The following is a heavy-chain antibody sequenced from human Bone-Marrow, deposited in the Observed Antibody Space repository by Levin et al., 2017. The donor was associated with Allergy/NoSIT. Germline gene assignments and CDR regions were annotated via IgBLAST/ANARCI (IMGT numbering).Heavy chain of an antibody. CDR1: GFTFSSFW. CDR2: INSDGSTT. CDR3: ARDRSYRGYDFGWFDP. J-gene: IGHJ5*02. Sequence: GGSLRLSCAASGFTFSSFWMHWVRQAPGKGLVWVSRINSDGSTTSYADSVKGRFTISRDNAKNTLYLQMNSLRAEDTAVYYCARDRSYRGYDFGWFDPWGQGTLVTVSS. V-gene: IGHV3-74*01. D-gene: IGHD5-12*01.